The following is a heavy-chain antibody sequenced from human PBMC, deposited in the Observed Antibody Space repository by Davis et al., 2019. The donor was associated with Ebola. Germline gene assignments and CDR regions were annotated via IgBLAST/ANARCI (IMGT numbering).Heavy chain of an antibody. CDR1: GYTFTSYY. J-gene: IGHJ3*02. V-gene: IGHV1-46*01. D-gene: IGHD2-2*01. CDR2: INPSGGST. CDR3: ARVGKGALTSDAFDI. Sequence: ASVKVSCKGSGYTFTSYYMHWVRQAPGQGLEWMGIINPSGGSTSYAQKFQGRVTITADKSTSTAYMELSSLRSEDTAVYYCARVGKGALTSDAFDIWGQGTMVTVSS.